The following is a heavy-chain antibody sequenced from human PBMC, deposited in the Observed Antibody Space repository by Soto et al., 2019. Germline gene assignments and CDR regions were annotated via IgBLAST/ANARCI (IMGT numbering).Heavy chain of an antibody. J-gene: IGHJ5*02. V-gene: IGHV5-10-1*01. CDR2: TDPRDSYT. CDR1: AYSFTNYW. Sequence: PVDSLKISCDPCAYSFTNYWNTVVRHIPREGLEWMGRTDPRDSYTNYSPSFKGHVTNSADKSISTASLQWSSLKASDTAMYYCASEDSYDSNGYNNWFELWGEGALVTVSS. CDR3: ASEDSYDSNGYNNWFEL. D-gene: IGHD3-22*01.